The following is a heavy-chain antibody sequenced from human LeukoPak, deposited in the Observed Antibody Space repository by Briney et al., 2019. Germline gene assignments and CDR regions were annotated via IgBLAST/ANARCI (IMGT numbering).Heavy chain of an antibody. V-gene: IGHV1-46*01. J-gene: IGHJ4*02. D-gene: IGHD4-11*01. CDR1: GYTFTTYG. Sequence: ASVKVSCKTSGYTFTTYGISWVRQAPGQGLEWMGIINPSGGSTSYAQKFQGRVTMTRDTSTSTVYMELSSLRSEDTAVYYCARAPITTASLDYWGQETLVTVSS. CDR3: ARAPITTASLDY. CDR2: INPSGGST.